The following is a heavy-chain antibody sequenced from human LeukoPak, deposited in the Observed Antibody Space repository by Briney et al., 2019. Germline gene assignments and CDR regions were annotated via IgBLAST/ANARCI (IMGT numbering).Heavy chain of an antibody. V-gene: IGHV3-21*01. CDR2: ISSSSSYI. D-gene: IGHD5/OR15-5a*01. CDR3: ARELYDPYYYGMHV. Sequence: PGGSLRLSCAASGFTFCSYSMNEVRQAPGKGLEWVSSISSSSSYIYYADSVKGRFTISRDNAKNSLYLQMNSLRAEDTAVYYRARELYDPYYYGMHVWGQGTTVTVSS. CDR1: GFTFCSYS. J-gene: IGHJ6*02.